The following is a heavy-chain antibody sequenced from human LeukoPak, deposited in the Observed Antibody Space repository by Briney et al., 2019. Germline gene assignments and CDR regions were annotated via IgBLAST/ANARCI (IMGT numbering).Heavy chain of an antibody. CDR3: ARHALVDIVATAPFDY. Sequence: SETLSLTCTVSGGSISSYYWSWIRQPPGKGLEWIGYIYYSGSTNYNPSLKSRVTISVDTSKNQFSLKLGSVTAADTAVYYCARHALVDIVATAPFDYWGQGTLVTVSS. J-gene: IGHJ4*02. CDR2: IYYSGST. CDR1: GGSISSYY. V-gene: IGHV4-59*08. D-gene: IGHD5-12*01.